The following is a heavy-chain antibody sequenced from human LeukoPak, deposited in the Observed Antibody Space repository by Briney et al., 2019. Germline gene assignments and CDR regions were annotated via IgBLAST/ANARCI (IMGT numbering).Heavy chain of an antibody. Sequence: RASVKVSCKASGYTFTSYYIHWVRQAPGQGLEWMGLINPSAGSTNYAQKFQGRVTMTRDTSTSTVYMELNSLRSEDTAVYYCARGPSITLIRGGQWYYYMDVWGKGTTVTISS. D-gene: IGHD3-10*01. V-gene: IGHV1-46*01. J-gene: IGHJ6*03. CDR1: GYTFTSYY. CDR2: INPSAGST. CDR3: ARGPSITLIRGGQWYYYMDV.